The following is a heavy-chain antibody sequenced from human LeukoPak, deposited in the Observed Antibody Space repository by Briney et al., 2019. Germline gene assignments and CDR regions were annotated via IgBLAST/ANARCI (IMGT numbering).Heavy chain of an antibody. CDR3: ARVGPLWFGLLNTADV. D-gene: IGHD3-10*01. Sequence: GGSLRLSCAASGFTFTSYWMTWVRQAPGKGLEWVANINLDGSERYYADSVKGRFTISRDNPNNSLYLQMDSLSGEDTAVYYCARVGPLWFGLLNTADVWGKGTLVTVS. CDR1: GFTFTSYW. V-gene: IGHV3-7*01. J-gene: IGHJ3*01. CDR2: INLDGSER.